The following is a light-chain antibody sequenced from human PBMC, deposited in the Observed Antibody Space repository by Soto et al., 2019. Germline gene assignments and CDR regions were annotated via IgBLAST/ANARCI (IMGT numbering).Light chain of an antibody. CDR2: DVT. CDR3: CSYAGTHTFVI. J-gene: IGLJ2*01. CDR1: SNDIGGYNS. V-gene: IGLV2-11*01. Sequence: QSALTQPHSVSGSPGQSVTISCTGTSNDIGGYNSVSWYQRHPGKAPKLIIYDVTKRPSGVPDRFSGSKSGDTASLTISGLQYEDEAEYYCCSYAGTHTFVIFGAGTKLTVL.